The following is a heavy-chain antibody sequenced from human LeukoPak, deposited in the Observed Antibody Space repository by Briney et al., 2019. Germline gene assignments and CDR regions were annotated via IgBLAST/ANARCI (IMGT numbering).Heavy chain of an antibody. J-gene: IGHJ4*02. CDR3: AKDLPKWELLLSYDY. CDR1: GFTFSSYA. V-gene: IGHV3-23*01. D-gene: IGHD1-26*01. CDR2: ILNNGDNT. Sequence: GGSLRLSCAASGFTFSSYAMAWVRQAPGKGLEWVSTILNNGDNTYYADSVKGRFTISRDNSKNTLYLQMNSLRAEDTAVYYCAKDLPKWELLLSYDYWGQGTLVTVSS.